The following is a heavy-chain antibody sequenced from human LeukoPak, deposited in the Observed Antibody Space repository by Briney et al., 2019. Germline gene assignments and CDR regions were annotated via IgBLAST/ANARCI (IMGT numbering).Heavy chain of an antibody. J-gene: IGHJ6*02. CDR2: INGDGSDT. Sequence: GGSLRLSCAASGFTFSRYWMHWVRQAPGKGLMWVSRINGDGSDTSYADSVKGRFTISRDNAKNTLYLQMNSLRAEDTAVYFCARVEVGPTRPGLDVWGQGTTVTVSS. CDR1: GFTFSRYW. D-gene: IGHD1-26*01. CDR3: ARVEVGPTRPGLDV. V-gene: IGHV3-74*01.